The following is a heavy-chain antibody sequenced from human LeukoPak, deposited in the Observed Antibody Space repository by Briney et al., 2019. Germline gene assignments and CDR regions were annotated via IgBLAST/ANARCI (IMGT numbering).Heavy chain of an antibody. Sequence: GASVKVSCKASGYTFTGYYMHWVRQAPGQGLEWMGWINPNSGGTNYAQKFQGWVTMTRDTSISTAYMELSRLRSDDTAVYYCARDSFEYYYDSSGYYYDYWGQGTLVTVSS. D-gene: IGHD3-22*01. CDR1: GYTFTGYY. J-gene: IGHJ4*02. CDR3: ARDSFEYYYDSSGYYYDY. V-gene: IGHV1-2*04. CDR2: INPNSGGT.